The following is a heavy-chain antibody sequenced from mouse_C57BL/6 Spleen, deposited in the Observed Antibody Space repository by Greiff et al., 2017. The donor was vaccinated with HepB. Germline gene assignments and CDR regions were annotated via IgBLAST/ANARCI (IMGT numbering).Heavy chain of an antibody. CDR3: ARQPNWNYFDY. CDR2: INPNNGGT. CDR1: GYTFTDYY. J-gene: IGHJ2*01. Sequence: EVQLQQSGPELVKPWASVKISCKASGYTFTDYYMNWVKQSHGKSLEWIGDINPNNGGTSYNQKFKGKATLTVDKSSSTAYMELRSLTSEDSAVYYCARQPNWNYFDYWGQGTTLTVSS. D-gene: IGHD4-1*01. V-gene: IGHV1-26*01.